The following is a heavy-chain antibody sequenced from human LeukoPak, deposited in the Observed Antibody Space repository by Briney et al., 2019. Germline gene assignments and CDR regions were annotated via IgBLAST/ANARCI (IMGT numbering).Heavy chain of an antibody. D-gene: IGHD3-16*02. CDR3: ARDDKLRLGELSFFY. Sequence: GGSLRLSCAASGFTFSSYGMSWVRQAPGKGLEWVSSISRSGGSTHYADSVKGRFTISRDNSKNTLYLQMNSLRAEDTAVYYCARDDKLRLGELSFFYWGQGTLVTVSS. V-gene: IGHV3-23*01. CDR1: GFTFSSYG. J-gene: IGHJ4*02. CDR2: ISRSGGST.